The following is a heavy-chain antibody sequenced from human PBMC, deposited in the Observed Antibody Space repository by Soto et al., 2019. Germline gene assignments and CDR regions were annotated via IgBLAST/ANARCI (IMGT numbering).Heavy chain of an antibody. D-gene: IGHD6-13*01. Sequence: GASVKVSCKVSGYTFIDYYIHWVRQAPGQGLEWMGWINPNSGGTNYGQKFQGWVTMTRDTSISTAYMEVSRLRSDDTAVYYRARDPTGYSSSWYDVWGQGTLVTVSS. CDR3: ARDPTGYSSSWYDV. CDR2: INPNSGGT. V-gene: IGHV1-2*04. J-gene: IGHJ5*02. CDR1: GYTFIDYY.